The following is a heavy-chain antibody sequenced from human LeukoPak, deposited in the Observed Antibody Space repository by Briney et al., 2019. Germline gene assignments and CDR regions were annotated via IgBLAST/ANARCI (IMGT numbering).Heavy chain of an antibody. CDR3: AKDNPIEIVPGLGPGY. CDR2: IKSKTDGGII. CDR1: GFNFSNYT. Sequence: GGSLRLSCAASGFNFSNYTMNWVRQTPGKGLEWVGRIKSKTDGGIIDYAAPVKGRFTISRDDPKNTLFLQMNSLRAEDTAVYYCAKDNPIEIVPGLGPGYWGQGTLVTVSS. V-gene: IGHV3-15*01. J-gene: IGHJ4*02. D-gene: IGHD5-24*01.